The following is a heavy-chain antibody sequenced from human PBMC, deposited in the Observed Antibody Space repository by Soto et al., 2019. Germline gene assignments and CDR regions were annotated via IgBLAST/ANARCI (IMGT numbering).Heavy chain of an antibody. CDR2: IKPDGSDK. CDR3: ARENYFDY. CDR1: GFTFRNYW. J-gene: IGHJ4*02. V-gene: IGHV3-7*01. Sequence: GWSLRLSCAASGFTFRNYWMGWVRQTPDKGLEWVANIKPDGSDKYYVDSVKGRFTISRDNAKNSVFLQMNSLRAEDTAVYYCARENYFDYWGQGTLVTVSS.